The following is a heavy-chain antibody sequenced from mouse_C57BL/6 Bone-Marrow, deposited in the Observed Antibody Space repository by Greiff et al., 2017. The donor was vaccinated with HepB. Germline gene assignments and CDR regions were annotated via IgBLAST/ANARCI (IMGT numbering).Heavy chain of an antibody. V-gene: IGHV5-16*01. CDR2: INYDGSST. J-gene: IGHJ4*01. CDR1: GFTFSDYY. CDR3: ARAGLLRSSMDY. D-gene: IGHD1-1*01. Sequence: EVKLMESEGGLVQPGSSMKLSCTASGFTFSDYYMAWVRQVPEKGLEWVAHINYDGSSTYYLDSLKSRFIISRDNAKNILYLQMSSLKSEDTATYYGARAGLLRSSMDYWGQGTSVTVSS.